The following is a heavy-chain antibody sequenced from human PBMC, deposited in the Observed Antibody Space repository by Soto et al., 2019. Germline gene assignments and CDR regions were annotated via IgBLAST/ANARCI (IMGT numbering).Heavy chain of an antibody. V-gene: IGHV3-23*01. CDR2: ISGSGGST. J-gene: IGHJ4*02. CDR1: GFTFSSYA. CDR3: AKNPHYYYDSSGYLDY. D-gene: IGHD3-22*01. Sequence: PGGSLRLSCAASGFTFSSYAMSWVHQAPGKGLEWVSAISGSGGSTYYADSVKGRFTISRDNSKNTLYLQMNSLRAEDTAVYYCAKNPHYYYDSSGYLDYWGQGTLVTVSS.